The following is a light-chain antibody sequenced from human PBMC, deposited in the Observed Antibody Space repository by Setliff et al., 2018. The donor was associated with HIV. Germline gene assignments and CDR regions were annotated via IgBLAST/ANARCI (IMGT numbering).Light chain of an antibody. J-gene: IGLJ1*01. V-gene: IGLV2-23*02. Sequence: QSVLTQPASVSGSPGQSITISCTGTSSDLGGYNYVSWYQQHPGKAPKLMIYEVTKRPSGVSNRFSGSKSGNTASLTISGLQAEDESDYYCCSYAGSSTYVFGSGTRSPS. CDR1: SSDLGGYNY. CDR2: EVT. CDR3: CSYAGSSTYV.